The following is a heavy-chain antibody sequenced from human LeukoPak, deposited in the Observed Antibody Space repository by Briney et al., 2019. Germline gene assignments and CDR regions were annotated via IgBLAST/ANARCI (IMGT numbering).Heavy chain of an antibody. Sequence: PGGSLRLSCAVSGFTFSRFGMHWVRQAPGKGLEWVAFLRYDGSDKEYAESVKGRFIISRDNSKNTLYVQMDSLRIEDTGVYFCARDFSYGVKGAFEYWGQGTLVTVSS. D-gene: IGHD3-10*01. CDR3: ARDFSYGVKGAFEY. J-gene: IGHJ4*02. CDR1: GFTFSRFG. V-gene: IGHV3-30*02. CDR2: LRYDGSDK.